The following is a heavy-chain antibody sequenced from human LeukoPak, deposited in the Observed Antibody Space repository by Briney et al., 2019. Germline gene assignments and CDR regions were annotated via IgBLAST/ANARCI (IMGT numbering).Heavy chain of an antibody. V-gene: IGHV3-23*01. CDR3: AKGLSTYVYNCFDP. CDR1: GFTFLTYA. Sequence: PGGSLRLSCAASGFTFLTYAMNWVRQAPGEGLEWVAGISGGSGSTYYADSVKGRFTVSRDNSKSTLYLQMNSLRAADTAVYYCAKGLSTYVYNCFDPWGQGTLVTVSS. D-gene: IGHD3-16*01. CDR2: ISGGSGST. J-gene: IGHJ5*02.